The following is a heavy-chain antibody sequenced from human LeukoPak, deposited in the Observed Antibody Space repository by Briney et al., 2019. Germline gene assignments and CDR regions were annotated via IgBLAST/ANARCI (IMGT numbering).Heavy chain of an antibody. J-gene: IGHJ4*02. CDR2: IYSGGST. CDR1: GFTVSSNY. CDR3: ARDGGGWFGELLYQ. Sequence: HPGGSLRLSCAASGFTVSSNYMSWVRQAPGKGLEWVSVIYSGGSTYYADSVKGRFTISRDNSKNTLYLQMNSLRAEDTAVYYCARDGGGWFGELLYQWGQGTLVTVSS. D-gene: IGHD3-10*01. V-gene: IGHV3-66*01.